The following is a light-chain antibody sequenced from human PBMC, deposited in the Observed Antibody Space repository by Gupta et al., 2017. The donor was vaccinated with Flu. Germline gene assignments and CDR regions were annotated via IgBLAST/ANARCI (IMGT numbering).Light chain of an antibody. V-gene: IGKV3-11*01. CDR2: DTS. CDR3: QQRNNWPLT. CDR1: QDVNIY. Sequence: EVVLTQSPVTLYLSPGDRATLSCRASQDVNIYLAWYQQPPGQTPRLLIYDTSNRATGIPVRFSGSGSGTDFTLTIDSLEPEDFATYYCQQRNNWPLTFGGGTTVAI. J-gene: IGKJ4*01.